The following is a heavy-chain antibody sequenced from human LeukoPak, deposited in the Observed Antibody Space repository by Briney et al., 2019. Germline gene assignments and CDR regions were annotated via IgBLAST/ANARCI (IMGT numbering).Heavy chain of an antibody. Sequence: GGSLRLSCAASGFTFSDYYMSWVRQAPGKGLEWVSTITGSGGSTYSADSVKGRFTISRDNSKNTLYLQMNSLRPEDTAVYYCAKWSESSGAFDIWGQGTMVTVSS. CDR3: AKWSESSGAFDI. V-gene: IGHV3-23*01. J-gene: IGHJ3*02. CDR1: GFTFSDYY. CDR2: ITGSGGST.